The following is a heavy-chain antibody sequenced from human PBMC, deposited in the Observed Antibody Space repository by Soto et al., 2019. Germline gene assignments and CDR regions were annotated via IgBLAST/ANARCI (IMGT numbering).Heavy chain of an antibody. CDR1: GGYIRSYD. CDR3: ARGGGVYYFDY. V-gene: IGHV4-59*01. D-gene: IGHD2-8*02. CDR2: IYYSGIT. Sequence: PSETQSLTCTVSGGYIRSYDWSWIRQPPGKGLEWIGYIYYSGITDYNPSLKSRVTISVDTSKSQFSLKLSSVTAADTAVYYCARGGGVYYFDYWGQGTLVTVSS. J-gene: IGHJ4*02.